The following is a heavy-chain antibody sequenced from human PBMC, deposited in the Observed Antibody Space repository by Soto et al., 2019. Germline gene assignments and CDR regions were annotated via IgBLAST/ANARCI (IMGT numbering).Heavy chain of an antibody. CDR3: ATFYSHGWPRGNLDQ. Sequence: QLQLVQSGAEVKKPGASVKVSCKASGYTLTSYGITWVRQAPGQGLEWMGWISGYNGATNYAYKLQGRVTMTTDTSTHTAFMELRSLRPDDPAVSYCATFYSHGWPRGNLDQWGQGTPVTVSS. CDR2: ISGYNGAT. V-gene: IGHV1-18*01. D-gene: IGHD6-19*01. J-gene: IGHJ4*02. CDR1: GYTLTSYG.